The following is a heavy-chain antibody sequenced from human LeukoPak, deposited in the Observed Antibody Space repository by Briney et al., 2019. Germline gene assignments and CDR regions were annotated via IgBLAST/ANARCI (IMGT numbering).Heavy chain of an antibody. CDR3: ARGPASTELWLDYFDY. CDR1: GGSISSGTYY. J-gene: IGHJ4*02. D-gene: IGHD3-22*01. V-gene: IGHV4-61*02. CDR2: IHTRGST. Sequence: PSQTLSLTCTVSGGSISSGTYYWSWIRQPAGKGLEWIGRIHTRGSTNYNPSLKSRVTISVDTSKNQLSLKLNSVTAADTAVYYCARGPASTELWLDYFDYWGQGTLVTVSS.